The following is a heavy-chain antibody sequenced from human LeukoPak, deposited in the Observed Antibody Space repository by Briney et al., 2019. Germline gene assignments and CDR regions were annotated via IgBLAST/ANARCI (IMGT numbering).Heavy chain of an antibody. V-gene: IGHV3-7*03. D-gene: IGHD5-18*01. CDR3: ASGGYSFFY. CDR2: IKQDGSEK. CDR1: GFSFSSYW. Sequence: GSLRLSCAASGFSFSSYWMNWVRQAPGKGLEWVANIKQDGSEKYYVDSVKGRFTISRDNAKNSLYLQMNSLKAEDTAVYYCASGGYSFFYWGQGTLVTVSS. J-gene: IGHJ4*02.